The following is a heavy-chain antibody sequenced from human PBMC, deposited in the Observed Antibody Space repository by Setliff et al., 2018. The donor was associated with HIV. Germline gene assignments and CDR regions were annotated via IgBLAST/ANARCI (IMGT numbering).Heavy chain of an antibody. J-gene: IGHJ6*03. CDR3: ARFQAWQLGRRGGYYYYMDV. V-gene: IGHV4-38-2*01. D-gene: IGHD1-1*01. CDR1: GYSLSSGYF. Sequence: SETLSLTCAVSGYSLSSGYFWGWIRQPPGKGLEWIGSIYHSGSTYYNPSLKSRVTISVDMSRNQFSLVLSSVTAADTAVYYCARFQAWQLGRRGGYYYYMDVWGKGTTVTVSS. CDR2: IYHSGST.